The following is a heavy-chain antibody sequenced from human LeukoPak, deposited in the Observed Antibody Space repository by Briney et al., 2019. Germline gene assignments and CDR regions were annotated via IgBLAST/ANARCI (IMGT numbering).Heavy chain of an antibody. J-gene: IGHJ4*02. Sequence: SETLSLTCTVSGGSISSYYWSWIRQPPGKGLEWIGYIYYSGTTNYNPSLKSRVTISVDTSKNQFSLKLSSVTAADTAVYYCARGYYDSSGYYSVPHQWGQGTLVTVYS. D-gene: IGHD3-22*01. CDR3: ARGYYDSSGYYSVPHQ. V-gene: IGHV4-59*01. CDR1: GGSISSYY. CDR2: IYYSGTT.